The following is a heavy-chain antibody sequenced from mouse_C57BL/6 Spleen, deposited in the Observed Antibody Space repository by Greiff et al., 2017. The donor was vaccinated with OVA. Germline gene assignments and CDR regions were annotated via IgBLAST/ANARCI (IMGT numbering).Heavy chain of an antibody. V-gene: IGHV5-6*01. CDR1: GFTFSSYG. CDR3: ARRYSNYYFDY. D-gene: IGHD2-5*01. J-gene: IGHJ2*01. Sequence: EVQVVESGGDLVKPGGSLKLSCAASGFTFSSYGMSWVRQTPDKRLEWVATISSGGSYTYYPDSVKGRFTISRDNAKNTLYLQMSSLKSEDTAMYYCARRYSNYYFDYWGQGTTLTVSS. CDR2: ISSGGSYT.